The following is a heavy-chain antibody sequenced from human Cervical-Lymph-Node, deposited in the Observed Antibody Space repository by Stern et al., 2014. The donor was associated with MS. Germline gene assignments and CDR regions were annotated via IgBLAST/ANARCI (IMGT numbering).Heavy chain of an antibody. J-gene: IGHJ4*02. CDR2: IWDDGSNK. CDR3: ARDYDSSGRYYFDY. CDR1: GFTFSSYG. Sequence: VQLLESGGGVVPPGRSLRLSCAASGFTFSSYGMHWVRQAPGKGLEWGAVIWDDGSNKYYADSVKGRFTISRDNSKNTLYLQMNSLRAEDTAVYYCARDYDSSGRYYFDYWGQGTLVTVSS. V-gene: IGHV3-33*01. D-gene: IGHD3-22*01.